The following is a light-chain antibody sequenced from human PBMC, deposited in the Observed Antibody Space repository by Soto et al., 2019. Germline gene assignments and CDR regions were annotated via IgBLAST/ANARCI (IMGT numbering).Light chain of an antibody. V-gene: IGKV3-20*01. J-gene: IGKJ4*01. Sequence: EIVLTQSPGTLSLSPGERATLSCRASQIVSTGFLAWYQLKPGQAPRLLIYGASSRATGIPDRFSGSGSGTDFTLTISRLEPEDFAVFYCQQYATLPLTFGGGTKVDIK. CDR3: QQYATLPLT. CDR1: QIVSTGF. CDR2: GAS.